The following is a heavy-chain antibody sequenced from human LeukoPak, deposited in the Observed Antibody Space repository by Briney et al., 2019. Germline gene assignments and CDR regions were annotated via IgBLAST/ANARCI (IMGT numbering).Heavy chain of an antibody. Sequence: ASVKVSCKASGYTFTSYGISWVRQAPGQGLEWMGWISAYNGNTNYAQKLQGRVTMTTDTSTSTAYMELRSLRSDDTAVYYCARDPRYSSGWSASGMDVWGKGTTVTISS. D-gene: IGHD6-19*01. CDR3: ARDPRYSSGWSASGMDV. V-gene: IGHV1-18*01. CDR2: ISAYNGNT. J-gene: IGHJ6*03. CDR1: GYTFTSYG.